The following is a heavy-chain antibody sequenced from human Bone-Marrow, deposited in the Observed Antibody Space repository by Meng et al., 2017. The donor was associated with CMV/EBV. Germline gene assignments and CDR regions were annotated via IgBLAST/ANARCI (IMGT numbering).Heavy chain of an antibody. CDR2: IDHTGST. CDR1: GGAIRTYY. V-gene: IGHV4-59*01. D-gene: IGHD6-25*01. J-gene: IGHJ4*02. Sequence: GSLRLSCTVSGGAIRTYYWSWIRQPPGKGLEWIGYIDHTGSTNYNPSHKSRVTISVDTTKNQLSLNLSPVTAADTAVYYRTRDTGTAAAPDYWGQGTLVTVSS. CDR3: TRDTGTAAAPDY.